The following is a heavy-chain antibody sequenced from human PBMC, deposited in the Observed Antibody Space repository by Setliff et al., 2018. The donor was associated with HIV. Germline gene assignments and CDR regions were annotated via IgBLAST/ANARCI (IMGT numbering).Heavy chain of an antibody. Sequence: GESPKISCKGSGYTFSNFWISWVRQMPGKGLEWMGRLDPRDSYTDYSPSFQGHVTISGDKSSSTAYLQWSSLKASDTATYYCARLLRRPHDFFYMDVWGKGTTVTVSS. V-gene: IGHV5-10-1*01. J-gene: IGHJ6*03. CDR2: LDPRDSYT. CDR1: GYTFSNFW. D-gene: IGHD2-15*01. CDR3: ARLLRRPHDFFYMDV.